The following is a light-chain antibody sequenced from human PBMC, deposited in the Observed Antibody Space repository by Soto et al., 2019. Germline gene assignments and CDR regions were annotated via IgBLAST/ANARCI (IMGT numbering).Light chain of an antibody. CDR2: GAS. Sequence: ELVLTQSPGTLSLSPGEGATLSCRASQSVSSNYLAWYQQKPGQAPRLLIYGASSRAAGIPGKFSGSGSGTDFTLTISRLEPEDFAVYFCQHYDSSSTFGLGTRLEIK. CDR3: QHYDSSST. V-gene: IGKV3-20*01. J-gene: IGKJ2*01. CDR1: QSVSSNY.